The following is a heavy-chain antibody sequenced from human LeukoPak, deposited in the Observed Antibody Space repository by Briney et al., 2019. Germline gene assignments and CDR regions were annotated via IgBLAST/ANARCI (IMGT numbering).Heavy chain of an antibody. J-gene: IGHJ4*02. CDR2: FGTRSTSI. V-gene: IGHV3-21*01. CDR3: ARENDQGFDY. D-gene: IGHD3-16*01. CDR1: GFTFSSYA. Sequence: GGSLRLSCAASGFTFSSYAMNWVRQAPGKGLEWVSSFGTRSTSIYYARSVTGRFIITRDNAKNSLYLQMNSLGAEDTAVYYCARENDQGFDYWGQGTLVTVSS.